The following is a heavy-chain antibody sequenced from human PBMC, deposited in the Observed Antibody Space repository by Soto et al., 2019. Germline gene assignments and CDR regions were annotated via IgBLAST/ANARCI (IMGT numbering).Heavy chain of an antibody. V-gene: IGHV3-48*01. D-gene: IGHD3-16*02. J-gene: IGHJ6*03. CDR2: MSSSGSTI. CDR3: ARDTRSYYYYYYIDV. CDR1: GFSFSTYS. Sequence: EVQLVESGGGLVQPGGSLRLSCAASGFSFSTYSMNWVRQAPAKGLEWVSYMSSSGSTIYYADSVKGRFTISRDNAKNSLYLQMNSSRAEDTAVYYCARDTRSYYYYYYIDVWGEGTTVTVSS.